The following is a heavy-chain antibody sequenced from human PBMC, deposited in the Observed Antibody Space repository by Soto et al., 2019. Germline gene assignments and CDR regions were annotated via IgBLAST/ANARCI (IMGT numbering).Heavy chain of an antibody. J-gene: IGHJ4*02. CDR3: ARLEGMATISYYFDF. Sequence: QLQLQESGPGLVKPSETLSLTCSVSDDSINSDQYYWGWIRQPPGKGLEWIGSIYYRGNAYYNPSLQHRVTISLDKSKSQFSLKLNSVTAADSAVYFCARLEGMATISYYFDFWGPGALVTVSS. D-gene: IGHD2-8*01. CDR2: IYYRGNA. CDR1: DDSINSDQYY. V-gene: IGHV4-39*01.